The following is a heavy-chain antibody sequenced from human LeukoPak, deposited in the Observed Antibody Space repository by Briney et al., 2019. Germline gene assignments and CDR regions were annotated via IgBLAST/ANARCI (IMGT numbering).Heavy chain of an antibody. Sequence: SQTLSLTCEVSSGSISSGDYSWSWIRQPPGKGLEWIGYIYRDETTYYNPSLNSRLTISMDTSKNQFSLRLSSVTAADTAVYYCARGGRVGHTFSAFDPWGQGSLVTVSS. D-gene: IGHD1-26*01. V-gene: IGHV4-30-2*01. CDR3: ARGGRVGHTFSAFDP. J-gene: IGHJ5*02. CDR2: IYRDETT. CDR1: SGSISSGDYS.